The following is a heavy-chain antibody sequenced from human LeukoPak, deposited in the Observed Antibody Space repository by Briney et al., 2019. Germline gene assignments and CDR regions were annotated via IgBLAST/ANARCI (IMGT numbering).Heavy chain of an antibody. V-gene: IGHV3-30*04. J-gene: IGHJ6*04. Sequence: LGGSLRLSCAASGFTFSSYAMHWVRQAPGKGLEWVAVISYDGSNKYYADSVKGRFTISRDNSKDTLYLQMNSLRAEDTAVYYCARGEYSSSANYYYYYGMDVWGKGTTVTVSS. D-gene: IGHD6-13*01. CDR2: ISYDGSNK. CDR1: GFTFSSYA. CDR3: ARGEYSSSANYYYYYGMDV.